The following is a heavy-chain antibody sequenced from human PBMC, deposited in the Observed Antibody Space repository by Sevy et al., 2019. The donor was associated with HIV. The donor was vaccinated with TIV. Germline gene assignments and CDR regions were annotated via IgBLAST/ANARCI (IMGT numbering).Heavy chain of an antibody. Sequence: GGYLGLSCAASGFTFSSHSFNWVRQAPGKGLEWISYISSSGSTIYYADSVKGRFTISRDNAKNSLYLQLNSLRAEDTAVYYCARWTAHYGDYIDYWGQGTLVTVSS. J-gene: IGHJ4*02. D-gene: IGHD4-17*01. V-gene: IGHV3-48*04. CDR3: ARWTAHYGDYIDY. CDR2: ISSSGSTI. CDR1: GFTFSSHS.